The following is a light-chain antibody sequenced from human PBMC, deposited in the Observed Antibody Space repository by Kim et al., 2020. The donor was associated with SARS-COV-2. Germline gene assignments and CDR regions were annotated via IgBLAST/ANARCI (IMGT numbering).Light chain of an antibody. CDR3: AAWDDSPRGVV. CDR2: RNN. V-gene: IGLV1-47*01. J-gene: IGLJ2*01. Sequence: GQRVTISCSGSSSNIGSNYVYWYQQRPGTAPKLLIYRNNQRPSGVPDRFSGSKSGTSASLAISGLRSEDEADYYCAAWDDSPRGVVFGGGTQLTVL. CDR1: SSNIGSNY.